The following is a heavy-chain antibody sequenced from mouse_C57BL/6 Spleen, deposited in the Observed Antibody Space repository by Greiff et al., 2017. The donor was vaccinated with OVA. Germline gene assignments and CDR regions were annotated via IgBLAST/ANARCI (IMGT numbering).Heavy chain of an antibody. Sequence: VQLQQPGAELVRPGSSVKLSCKASGYTFTSYWLHWVKQRPIQGLEWIGNIDPSDSETHYNQKFKDKATLTVDKSSSTAYMQLSSLTSEDSAVYYCARALYYSNSYWYFDVWGTGTTVTVSS. D-gene: IGHD2-5*01. CDR1: GYTFTSYW. CDR2: IDPSDSET. V-gene: IGHV1-52*01. J-gene: IGHJ1*03. CDR3: ARALYYSNSYWYFDV.